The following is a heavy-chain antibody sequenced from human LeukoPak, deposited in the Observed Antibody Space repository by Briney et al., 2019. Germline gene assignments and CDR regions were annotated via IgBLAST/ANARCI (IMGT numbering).Heavy chain of an antibody. J-gene: IGHJ4*02. CDR3: ARDAVYSSSWQYY. D-gene: IGHD6-13*01. Sequence: GGSLRLSCAASGFTFSTYGMHWVRQAPGKGLEWVAVIWYDGSNKYYADSVKGRFTISRDNSKNTLYLQMNSLRAEDTAVYYCARDAVYSSSWQYYWGQGTLVTVSS. CDR1: GFTFSTYG. V-gene: IGHV3-33*08. CDR2: IWYDGSNK.